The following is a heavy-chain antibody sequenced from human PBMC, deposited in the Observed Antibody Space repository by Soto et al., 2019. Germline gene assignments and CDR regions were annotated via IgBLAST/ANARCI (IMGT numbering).Heavy chain of an antibody. CDR2: INLDGSEK. Sequence: EGQLVESGGGLVQPGGSLRLSCQVSGFTFRSYWMTWVRRAPGKGLEWVANINLDGSEKYYVDAVKGRFTISRDNAKNSLQLDLRDLRANDTAVDYCARGAMAGTEVPGDWGQGTLVTVSS. CDR3: ARGAMAGTEVPGD. CDR1: GFTFRSYW. J-gene: IGHJ1*01. D-gene: IGHD6-19*01. V-gene: IGHV3-7*05.